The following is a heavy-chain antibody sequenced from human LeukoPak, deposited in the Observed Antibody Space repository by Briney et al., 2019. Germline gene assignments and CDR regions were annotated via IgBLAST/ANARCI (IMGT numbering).Heavy chain of an antibody. V-gene: IGHV1-2*02. D-gene: IGHD1-26*01. J-gene: IGHJ4*02. CDR3: AREAMSGIGSDDF. CDR2: INPYSGDT. CDR1: GYTFTGYY. Sequence: GASVKVSCKASGYTFTGYYVHWVRQAPGQGLEWMGWINPYSGDTNYAQKFQGRVTMTRDTSISTAYMELSSLKSDDTAVYYCAREAMSGIGSDDFWGQGTLVTASS.